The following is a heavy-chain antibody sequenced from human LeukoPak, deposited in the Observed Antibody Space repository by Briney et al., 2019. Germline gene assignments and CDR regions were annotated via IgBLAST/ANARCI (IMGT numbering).Heavy chain of an antibody. CDR3: ASTRGYDILTGYYTGYYFDC. CDR1: GYSISSGYY. V-gene: IGHV4-61*02. J-gene: IGHJ4*02. D-gene: IGHD3-9*01. Sequence: PSETLSLTCTVSGYSISSGYYWSWIRQPAGKGLEWIGRIYTSGSTNYNPSLKSRVTISVDTSKNQFSLKLSSVTAADTAVYYCASTRGYDILTGYYTGYYFDCWGQGTLVTVSS. CDR2: IYTSGST.